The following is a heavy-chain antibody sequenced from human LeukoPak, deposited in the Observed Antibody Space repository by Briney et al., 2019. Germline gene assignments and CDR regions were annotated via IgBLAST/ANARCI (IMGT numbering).Heavy chain of an antibody. CDR2: IYSSGST. Sequence: SETLSLTCTVSGGSISSYYWSWIRQPAGKGLEWIGRIYSSGSTEYNPSLKSRVTMSVDTSKNQFSLKLSSVTAADTAVYYCARDRYGSGSFDYWGQGTLVTVSS. CDR1: GGSISSYY. D-gene: IGHD3-10*01. J-gene: IGHJ4*02. CDR3: ARDRYGSGSFDY. V-gene: IGHV4-4*07.